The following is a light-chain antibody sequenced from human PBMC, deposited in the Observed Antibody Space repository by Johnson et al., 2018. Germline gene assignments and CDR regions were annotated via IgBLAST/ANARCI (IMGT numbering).Light chain of an antibody. CDR1: SSNIGNNY. CDR2: ENN. J-gene: IGLJ1*01. V-gene: IGLV1-51*02. CDR3: GTLDSSLSAGNV. Sequence: QSVLTQPPSVSAAPGQKVTISCSGSSSNIGNNYVSWYQQLPGTAPKLLIYENNKRPSGIPDGFSGSKSGTSATLGITGLQTGDEADYYCGTLDSSLSAGNVFGTGTKVTVL.